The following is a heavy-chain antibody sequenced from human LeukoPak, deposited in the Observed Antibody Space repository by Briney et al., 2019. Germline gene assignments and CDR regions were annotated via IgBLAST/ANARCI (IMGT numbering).Heavy chain of an antibody. CDR3: AKGSCSSTGCYRFDF. J-gene: IGHJ4*02. V-gene: IGHV3-23*01. D-gene: IGHD2-2*02. Sequence: GGSLRLSCAASGFTFSTYAMSWVRQAPGKGLVWVSAISGSGGSTYYADSVKGRFTISRDNSKNTLYLQMNSLRAEDTAVYYCAKGSCSSTGCYRFDFWGQGTLVTVSS. CDR1: GFTFSTYA. CDR2: ISGSGGST.